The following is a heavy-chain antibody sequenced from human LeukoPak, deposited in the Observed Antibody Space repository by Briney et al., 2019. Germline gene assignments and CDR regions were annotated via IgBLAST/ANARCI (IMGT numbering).Heavy chain of an antibody. Sequence: SETLSLTCAVDRGSFSGYYWSWIRQPPGKGLEWIGEINHSGSTNYNPSLKSRVTISVDTSKNQFSLKLSSVTAADTAVYYCARGGRGYSYGQRWGQGTLVTVSS. CDR3: ARGGRGYSYGQR. D-gene: IGHD5-18*01. CDR2: INHSGST. J-gene: IGHJ4*02. V-gene: IGHV4-34*01. CDR1: RGSFSGYY.